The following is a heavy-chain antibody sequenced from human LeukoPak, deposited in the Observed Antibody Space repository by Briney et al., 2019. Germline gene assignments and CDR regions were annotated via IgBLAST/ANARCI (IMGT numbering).Heavy chain of an antibody. CDR2: IPGSGGAT. V-gene: IGHV3-23*01. D-gene: IGHD3-22*01. CDR1: GFTFSSYA. CDR3: ARARPWDSSRSYYFGMDV. J-gene: IGHJ6*02. Sequence: SGGSLRLSCEASGFTFSSYAIRWVRQAPGTGLEWVSSIPGSGGATYYADSVRGRFSISRDSSKNTVYLQVNSLRDEDTAVYYCARARPWDSSRSYYFGMDVWGHGTTVTVSS.